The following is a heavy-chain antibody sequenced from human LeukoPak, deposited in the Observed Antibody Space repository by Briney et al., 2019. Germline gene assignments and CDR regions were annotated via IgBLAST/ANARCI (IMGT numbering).Heavy chain of an antibody. V-gene: IGHV3-9*01. D-gene: IGHD6-13*01. J-gene: IGHJ4*02. Sequence: GRSLRLSCAASGFTFDDYAMHWVRHTPGKGLESVSGISWNSGSIVYVDSVKGRFTISRDNAKNSLYLQMNSLRAEDTAFYYCTKGAPQASSSWPFDYWGQGTLVTVSS. CDR2: ISWNSGSI. CDR1: GFTFDDYA. CDR3: TKGAPQASSSWPFDY.